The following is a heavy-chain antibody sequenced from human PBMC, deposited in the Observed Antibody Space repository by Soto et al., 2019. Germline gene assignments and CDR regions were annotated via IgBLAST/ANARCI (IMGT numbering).Heavy chain of an antibody. CDR3: AREVVNYLFDY. CDR1: GGSISSYY. J-gene: IGHJ4*02. CDR2: IYYSGST. V-gene: IGHV4-59*01. Sequence: QVQLQESGPGLVKPSETLSLTCTVSGGSISSYYWSWIRQPPGKGLEWIGYIYYSGSTNYNPSLTSRVTISVDTSKNQFSLKLSSVTAADTAVYYCAREVVNYLFDYWGQGTLVTVSS. D-gene: IGHD3-22*01.